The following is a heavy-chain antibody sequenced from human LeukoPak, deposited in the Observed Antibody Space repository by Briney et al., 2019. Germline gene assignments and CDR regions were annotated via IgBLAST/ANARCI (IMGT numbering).Heavy chain of an antibody. Sequence: KPSETLSLTCTVSGGSISSYYWSWIRQPPGKGLEWIGYIYCSGSTNYNPSLKSRVTISVDTSKNQFSLKLSSVTAADTAVYYCARRGAAGTLYGFDWYFDLWGRGTLVTVSS. V-gene: IGHV4-59*08. CDR2: IYCSGST. D-gene: IGHD6-13*01. CDR1: GGSISSYY. CDR3: ARRGAAGTLYGFDWYFDL. J-gene: IGHJ2*01.